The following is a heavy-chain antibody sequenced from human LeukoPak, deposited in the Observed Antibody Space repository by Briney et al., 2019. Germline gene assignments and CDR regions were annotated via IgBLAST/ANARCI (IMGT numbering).Heavy chain of an antibody. J-gene: IGHJ5*02. CDR1: GFTLINSA. CDR3: AAGDTLVRGVIIPFAP. D-gene: IGHD3-10*01. Sequence: GTSVKVSCKASGFTLINSAVQWVRQARGQRLEWVGWIIVGSGQTRYAQKFQERVTITRDMSTSTAFLELSSLRSEDSAVYYCAAGDTLVRGVIIPFAPWGQGTLDTVSS. CDR2: IIVGSGQT. V-gene: IGHV1-58*01.